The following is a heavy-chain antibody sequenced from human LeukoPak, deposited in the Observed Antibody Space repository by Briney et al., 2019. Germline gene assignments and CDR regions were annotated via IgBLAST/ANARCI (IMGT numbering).Heavy chain of an antibody. Sequence: GGSPRLSCAASGFTFSNAWMSWVRQAPGKGLEWVGRIKSKGDGGTTDYAAPVKGRFTISRDDSKNTLYLQMNSLKTEDTAMYYCTKDDPTNRSWGQGTLVTVSS. CDR3: TKDDPTNRS. V-gene: IGHV3-15*01. CDR2: IKSKGDGGTT. J-gene: IGHJ4*02. CDR1: GFTFSNAW. D-gene: IGHD2/OR15-2a*01.